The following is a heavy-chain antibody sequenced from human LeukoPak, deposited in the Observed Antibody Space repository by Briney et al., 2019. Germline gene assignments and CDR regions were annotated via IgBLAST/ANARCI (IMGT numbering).Heavy chain of an antibody. V-gene: IGHV3-21*01. D-gene: IGHD3-10*01. Sequence: GGSLRLSCAASGFTFSSYSMNWVRQAPGKGLEWVSSISSSSSYIYYADSVKGRFTISRDNAKNSLYLQMNGLRAEDTAVYYCARDRHYGSGSYKYWGQGTLVTVSS. CDR1: GFTFSSYS. CDR2: ISSSSSYI. J-gene: IGHJ4*02. CDR3: ARDRHYGSGSYKY.